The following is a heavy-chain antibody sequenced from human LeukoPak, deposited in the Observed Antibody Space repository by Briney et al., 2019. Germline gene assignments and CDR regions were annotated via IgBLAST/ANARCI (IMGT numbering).Heavy chain of an antibody. J-gene: IGHJ6*02. CDR2: ISGSGGST. CDR3: AREVLLWFGEFSYGMDV. Sequence: GGSLRLSCAASGFTFSSYAMSWVRQAPGKGLEWVSAISGSGGSTYYADSVKGRFTISRDNSKNTLYLQMNSLRAEDTAVYYCAREVLLWFGEFSYGMDVWGQGTTVTVSS. CDR1: GFTFSSYA. D-gene: IGHD3-10*01. V-gene: IGHV3-23*01.